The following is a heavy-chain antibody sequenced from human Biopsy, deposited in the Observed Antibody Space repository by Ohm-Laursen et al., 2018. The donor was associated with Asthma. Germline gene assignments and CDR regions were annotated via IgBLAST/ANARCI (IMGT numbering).Heavy chain of an antibody. Sequence: SLRLSCAASGRHFGSYNMHWARQAPGKGLEWVGVISKDASTQDYADSVKGRFTMARDNSKNTLDLQMNSLREEDTAVYYCVRDGTDDAFDIWGQGTVVSVSS. CDR2: ISKDASTQ. CDR3: VRDGTDDAFDI. J-gene: IGHJ3*02. V-gene: IGHV3-30*03. D-gene: IGHD1-1*01. CDR1: GRHFGSYN.